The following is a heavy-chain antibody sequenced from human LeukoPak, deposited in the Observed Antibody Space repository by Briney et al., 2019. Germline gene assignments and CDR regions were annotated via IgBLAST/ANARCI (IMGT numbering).Heavy chain of an antibody. J-gene: IGHJ4*02. CDR3: VRGKWSTRH. CDR2: ISYDGSNK. CDR1: GFTFSSYG. D-gene: IGHD2-15*01. Sequence: GRSLRLSCAASGFTFSSYGMHWVRQAPGKGLEWVAVISYDGSNKYYADSVKGRFTISRDNSKNTLYLQMNSLRAEDTAVYYCVRGKWSTRHWGQGTLVTVSS. V-gene: IGHV3-30*03.